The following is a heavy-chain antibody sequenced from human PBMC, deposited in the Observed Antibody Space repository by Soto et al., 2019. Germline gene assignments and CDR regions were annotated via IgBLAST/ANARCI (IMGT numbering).Heavy chain of an antibody. J-gene: IGHJ4*02. D-gene: IGHD1-26*01. V-gene: IGHV1-3*01. CDR1: GYTFTSYA. CDR3: SRGGGSYYFDS. CDR2: INAGNGNT. Sequence: QVQLVQSGAEVKKPGASVKVSCKASGYTFTSYAMHSVRQATGQRLAWMGWINAGNGNTKYSQKFQGRVPITRDTAASSAYMELSSLRSEDTAVYSCSRGGGSYYFDSWGRGALVTVSS.